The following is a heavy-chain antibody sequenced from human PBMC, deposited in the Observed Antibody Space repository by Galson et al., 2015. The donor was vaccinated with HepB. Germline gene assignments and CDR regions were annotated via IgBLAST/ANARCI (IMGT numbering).Heavy chain of an antibody. CDR2: ISSSGDTI. D-gene: IGHD2-2*01. Sequence: SLRLSCAASGFTFSDYYMSWIRQAPGKGLEWVSYISSSGDTINYADSVKGRITISRDNAKNSLYLQMNRLRAEDTAVYYCARDGCSSPSCSDYWGQGTLVTVSS. J-gene: IGHJ4*02. CDR1: GFTFSDYY. V-gene: IGHV3-11*01. CDR3: ARDGCSSPSCSDY.